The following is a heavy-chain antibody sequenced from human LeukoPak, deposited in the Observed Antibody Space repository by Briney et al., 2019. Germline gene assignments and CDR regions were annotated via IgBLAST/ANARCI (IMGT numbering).Heavy chain of an antibody. J-gene: IGHJ4*02. D-gene: IGHD3-9*01. Sequence: TGGSLRLSCAASGFTVSSNYMSWVRQAPGKGLEWVSVIYSGGSTYYADSVKGRFTISRDNSKNTLCLQMNSLRAEDTAVYYCARGHNFGRLHPFDYWGQGTLVTVSS. V-gene: IGHV3-66*01. CDR2: IYSGGST. CDR1: GFTVSSNY. CDR3: ARGHNFGRLHPFDY.